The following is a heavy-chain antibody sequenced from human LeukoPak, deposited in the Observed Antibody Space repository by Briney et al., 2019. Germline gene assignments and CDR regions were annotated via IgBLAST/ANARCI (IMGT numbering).Heavy chain of an antibody. CDR2: ISGSGGST. CDR1: GFTFSSYA. D-gene: IGHD3-22*01. V-gene: IGHV3-23*01. Sequence: GGSLRLSCAASGFTFSSYAMSWVRQAPGKGLEWVSAISGSGGSTYYADSVKGRFTISRDNSKNTLYLQMNSLRAEDTAVYYCAKRGPYYYDSSGSLDYWGQGTLVTASS. J-gene: IGHJ4*02. CDR3: AKRGPYYYDSSGSLDY.